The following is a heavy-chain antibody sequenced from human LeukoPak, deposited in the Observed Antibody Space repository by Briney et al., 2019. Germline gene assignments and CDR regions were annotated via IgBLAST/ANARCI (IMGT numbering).Heavy chain of an antibody. CDR2: IGTAGDT. CDR1: GFTFSSYD. D-gene: IGHD3-22*01. Sequence: PGGSLRLSCAASGFTFSSYDMHWVRQATGKGLEWVSAIGTAGDTYYPGSVKGRFTISRGNAKNSLYLQMNSLRAGDTAVYYCARGGRGYYVDAFDIWGQGTMVTVSS. CDR3: ARGGRGYYVDAFDI. J-gene: IGHJ3*02. V-gene: IGHV3-13*01.